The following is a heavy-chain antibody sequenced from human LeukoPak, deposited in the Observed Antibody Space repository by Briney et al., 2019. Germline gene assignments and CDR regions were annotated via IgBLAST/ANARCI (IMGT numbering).Heavy chain of an antibody. J-gene: IGHJ4*02. CDR1: GGSISSSSYY. V-gene: IGHV4-39*07. CDR3: ARGKVRYFDWLS. CDR2: IYYSGST. D-gene: IGHD3-9*01. Sequence: SETLPLTCTVSGGSISSSSYYWGWIRQPPGKGLEWIGSIYYSGSTYYIPSLKSRVTISVDTSKNQFSLKLSSVTAADTAVYYCARGKVRYFDWLSWGQGTLVTVSS.